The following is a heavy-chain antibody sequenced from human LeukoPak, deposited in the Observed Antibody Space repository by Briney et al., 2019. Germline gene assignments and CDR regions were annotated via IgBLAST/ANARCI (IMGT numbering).Heavy chain of an antibody. Sequence: SETLSLTCAVYGGSFSGYYWSWIRQPPGKGLEWIGEINHSGSTNYNPSLKSRVTISVDTSKNQFSLKLSSVTAADTAVYYCARGRLNDYVWGSYRYKLHFDYWGQGTLVTVSS. V-gene: IGHV4-34*01. CDR3: ARGRLNDYVWGSYRYKLHFDY. J-gene: IGHJ4*02. D-gene: IGHD3-16*02. CDR2: INHSGST. CDR1: GGSFSGYY.